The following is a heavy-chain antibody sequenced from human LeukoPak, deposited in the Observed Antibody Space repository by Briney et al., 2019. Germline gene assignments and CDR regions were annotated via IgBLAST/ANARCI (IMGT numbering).Heavy chain of an antibody. Sequence: ASETLSFTCTVSGGSISSYYWSWVRQPPGKGLEWIGYIYYSGSTKYNPSLKSRVIVSVDTSKNQFSLKLSSVTAADTAVYYCARVWRMGSSSWYLNGPPNWFDPWGQGTLVTVSS. V-gene: IGHV4-59*12. CDR3: ARVWRMGSSSWYLNGPPNWFDP. D-gene: IGHD6-13*01. CDR2: IYYSGST. J-gene: IGHJ5*02. CDR1: GGSISSYY.